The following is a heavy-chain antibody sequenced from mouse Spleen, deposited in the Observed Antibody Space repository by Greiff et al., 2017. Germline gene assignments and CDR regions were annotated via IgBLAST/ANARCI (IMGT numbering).Heavy chain of an antibody. Sequence: EVQGVESGGGLVKLGGSLKLSCAASGFTFSSYAMSWVRQTPEKRLEWVATISSGGGNTYYPDSVKGRFTISRDNAKNTLYLQMSSLKSEDTAMYYCARRGLYYYRSSRDWYFDVWGAGTTVTVSS. CDR1: GFTFSSYA. J-gene: IGHJ1*01. V-gene: IGHV5-9-3*01. CDR2: ISSGGGNT. CDR3: ARRGLYYYRSSRDWYFDV. D-gene: IGHD1-1*01.